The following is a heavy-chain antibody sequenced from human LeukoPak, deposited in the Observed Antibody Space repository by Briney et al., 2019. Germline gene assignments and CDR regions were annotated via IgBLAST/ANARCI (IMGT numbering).Heavy chain of an antibody. CDR1: GYTFTGPF. J-gene: IGHJ4*02. V-gene: IGHV1-2*02. Sequence: ASVKVSCKASGYTFTGPFMHWVRQAPGQGLEWMGWINSNTGGTKFAQKFQGRVTMTRDTSISTAYIELSRLRSDDTAVYYCARADPVGYWGQGTQVTVSS. CDR2: INSNTGGT. CDR3: ARADPVGY.